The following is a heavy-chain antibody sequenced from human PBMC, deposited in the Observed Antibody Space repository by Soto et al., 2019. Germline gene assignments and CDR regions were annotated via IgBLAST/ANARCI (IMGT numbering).Heavy chain of an antibody. CDR1: CYFFTRYW. CDR3: ERLPDTEGGRRMDV. J-gene: IGHJ6*04. V-gene: IGHV5-51*01. CDR2: IYPCVSDT. D-gene: IGHD5-18*01. Sequence: CESLKRSYQSSCYFFTRYWLVRVRQMPGKLLEWLGIIYPCVSDTRYSPSFQGQVTISADKSISTAYLQWSSLKASYTAIYYCERLPDTEGGRRMDVWAKASTVTTTS.